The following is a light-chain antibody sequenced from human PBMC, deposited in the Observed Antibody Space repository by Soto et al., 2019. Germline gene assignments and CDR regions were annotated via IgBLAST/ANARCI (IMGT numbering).Light chain of an antibody. V-gene: IGKV4-1*01. CDR3: QRYYSNPWT. CDR1: QRVLSSSNSKNY. J-gene: IGKJ1*01. Sequence: DIVMTQSPDSLAVSLGERAPINCKSSQRVLSSSNSKNYLVWYQQKPGQPPKLLIYLASTRESGVPDRFSGSGSGTDFTFTISSLQSEDVAVDYCQRYYSNPWTFGQRTKVDIK. CDR2: LAS.